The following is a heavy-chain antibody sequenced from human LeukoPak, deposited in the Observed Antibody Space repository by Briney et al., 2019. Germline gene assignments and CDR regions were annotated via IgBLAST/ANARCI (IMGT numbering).Heavy chain of an antibody. J-gene: IGHJ4*02. CDR1: GFTFSSYW. V-gene: IGHV3-74*01. CDR2: INPGGSSI. D-gene: IGHD1-14*01. Sequence: GRSLRLSCAASGFTFSSYWMQWVRQVPGKGLVWVARINPGGSSITYADSVKGRFTISRDNAKNTLYLQMDSLRAEDTGVYYCARSNQVDDYWGQGTLVTVSS. CDR3: ARSNQVDDY.